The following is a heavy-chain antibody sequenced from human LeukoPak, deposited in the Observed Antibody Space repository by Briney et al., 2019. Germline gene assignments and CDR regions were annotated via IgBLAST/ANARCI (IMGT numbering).Heavy chain of an antibody. J-gene: IGHJ4*02. CDR3: GRHRSGSGTYFIDY. CDR1: GFTFSSYS. V-gene: IGHV3-7*01. D-gene: IGHD3-10*01. Sequence: PGGSLRLSCVVSGFTFSSYSMIWVRQAPGKGLQWVANMKKDGSETKYVDSVKGRFTISRDNAKNSLYLQMNSLRAEDTAVYYCGRHRSGSGTYFIDYWGQGTLVSVSS. CDR2: MKKDGSET.